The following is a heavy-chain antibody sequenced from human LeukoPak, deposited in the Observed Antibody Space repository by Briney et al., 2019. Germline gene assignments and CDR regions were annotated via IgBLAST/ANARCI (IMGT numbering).Heavy chain of an antibody. CDR2: INPNSGAT. CDR1: GYTFTGYY. CDR3: ARGRTTVTPGDY. V-gene: IGHV1-2*02. J-gene: IGHJ4*02. D-gene: IGHD4-17*01. Sequence: ASVKVSCKASGYTFTGYYLHWVRKAPGQGLEWVGWINPNSGATNYPQSFQGRVTMTRDTSITTAYMELSRLRSDDTAVYYCARGRTTVTPGDYWGQGTLVTVSS.